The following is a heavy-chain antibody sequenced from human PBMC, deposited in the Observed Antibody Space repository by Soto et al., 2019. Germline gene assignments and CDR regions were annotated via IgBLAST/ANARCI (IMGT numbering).Heavy chain of an antibody. J-gene: IGHJ4*02. V-gene: IGHV4-39*01. Sequence: QLQESGPGLVKPSETLSLTCSVSGDSINSDKYYWGWIRQPPGKGLEWIGSMYYRGNTYSNPSLQTRVTTSLYKSKSQFSLRPNSVTAADSAVYFCARLEGLATISYYFDFWGQGAQVTVSS. CDR2: MYYRGNT. D-gene: IGHD3-9*01. CDR1: GDSINSDKYY. CDR3: ARLEGLATISYYFDF.